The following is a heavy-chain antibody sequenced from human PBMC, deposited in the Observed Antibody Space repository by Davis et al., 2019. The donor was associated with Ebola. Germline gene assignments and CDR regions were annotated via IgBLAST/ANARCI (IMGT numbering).Heavy chain of an antibody. J-gene: IGHJ4*02. D-gene: IGHD3-10*01. CDR1: GYTFTDYY. CDR2: INPNNAAT. V-gene: IGHV1-2*02. CDR3: AREDITMDVKKNDF. Sequence: ASVKVSCKASGYTFTDYYMHWVRQAPGQGLEWMGWINPNNAATNYAQNFQGRVTLTRDTSINTAYMELRGLRSDDTAVYYCAREDITMDVKKNDFWGQGTLVTVSS.